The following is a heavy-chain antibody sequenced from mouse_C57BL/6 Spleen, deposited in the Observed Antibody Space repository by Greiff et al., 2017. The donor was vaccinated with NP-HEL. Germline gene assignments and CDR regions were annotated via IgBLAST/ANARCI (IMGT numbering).Heavy chain of an antibody. Sequence: QVTLKVSGPGLVAPSQSLSITCTVSGFSLTSYAISWVRQPPGKGLEWLGVIWTGGGTNYNSARKSRLSISKDNSKSQVFLKMISLQTDDTARYYCARKGDYGSSYEGWYFDVWGTGTTVTVSS. CDR3: ARKGDYGSSYEGWYFDV. V-gene: IGHV2-9-1*01. D-gene: IGHD1-1*01. CDR1: GFSLTSYA. CDR2: IWTGGGT. J-gene: IGHJ1*03.